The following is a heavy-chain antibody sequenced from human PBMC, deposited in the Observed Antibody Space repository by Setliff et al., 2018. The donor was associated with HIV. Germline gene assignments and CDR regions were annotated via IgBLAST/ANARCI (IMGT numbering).Heavy chain of an antibody. CDR1: GGSISGHF. J-gene: IGHJ3*02. CDR3: ARDRKLTNTFDI. Sequence: SETLSLTCTVSGGSISGHFWSWFRQPPGKGLEWIGYIYYTGCTNYNPSLKSRVTISLDTSKNQFSLNLSSVTAADTVVYYCARDRKLTNTFDIWGQGTMVTVSS. CDR2: IYYTGCT. D-gene: IGHD2-8*01. V-gene: IGHV4-59*11.